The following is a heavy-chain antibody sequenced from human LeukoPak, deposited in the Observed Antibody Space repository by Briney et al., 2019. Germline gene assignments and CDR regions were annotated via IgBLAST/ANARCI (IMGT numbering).Heavy chain of an antibody. Sequence: GGSLRLSCLGSGFNFRYFWMSLVRQAPGKGLEWVANINHDGRETYYADSVKGRFIISRDNAKDSLYLQMNSLRAEDAAVYYCAKGYIIAGRQWYLDLWGRGTLVGVSS. D-gene: IGHD6-13*01. CDR2: INHDGRET. J-gene: IGHJ2*01. V-gene: IGHV3-7*01. CDR3: AKGYIIAGRQWYLDL. CDR1: GFNFRYFW.